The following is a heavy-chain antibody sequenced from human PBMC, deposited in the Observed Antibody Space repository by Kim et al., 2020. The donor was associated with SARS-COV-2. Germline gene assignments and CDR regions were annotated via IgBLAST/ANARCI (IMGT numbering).Heavy chain of an antibody. CDR1: GFTFSSYA. D-gene: IGHD2-8*02. J-gene: IGHJ6*02. V-gene: IGHV3-23*01. CDR2: ISGSGGST. Sequence: GGSLRLSCAASGFTFSSYAMSWVRQAPGKGLEWVSAISGSGGSTYYADSVKGRFTISRYNSKNTLYLQMNSLRAEDTAVYYCAKVRARLLGYYYYGMDVWGQGTTVTVSS. CDR3: AKVRARLLGYYYYGMDV.